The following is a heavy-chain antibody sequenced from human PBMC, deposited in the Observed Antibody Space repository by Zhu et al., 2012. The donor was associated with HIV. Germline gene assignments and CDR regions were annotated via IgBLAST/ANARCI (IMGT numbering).Heavy chain of an antibody. J-gene: IGHJ4*02. CDR2: ISWDASNT. V-gene: IGHV3-43D*04. CDR3: VKDRGIAVAGQSNGLDY. CDR1: GFVFSDYG. Sequence: EVLLVQSGGVVVQPGGSLRLSCAASGFVFSDYGMHWVRQAPGKGLEWVSLISWDASNTYYADSVKGRFTISRDNKKNSLSLQMSGLRPEDTAFYYCVKDRGIAVAGQSNGLDYWGQGTLVTVSS. D-gene: IGHD6-19*01.